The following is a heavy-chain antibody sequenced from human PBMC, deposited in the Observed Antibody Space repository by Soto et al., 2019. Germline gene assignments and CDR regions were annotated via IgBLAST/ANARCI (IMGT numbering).Heavy chain of an antibody. V-gene: IGHV3-30*18. J-gene: IGHJ4*02. CDR3: AKAGDTAIGETYYFDY. CDR2: ISYDGSNK. D-gene: IGHD5-18*01. CDR1: GFTFSSYG. Sequence: PGGSLRLSCAASGFTFSSYGMHWVRQAPGKGLEWVAVISYDGSNKYYADSVKGRFTISRDNSKNTLYLQMNSLRAEDTAVYYCAKAGDTAIGETYYFDYWGQGTLVTVSS.